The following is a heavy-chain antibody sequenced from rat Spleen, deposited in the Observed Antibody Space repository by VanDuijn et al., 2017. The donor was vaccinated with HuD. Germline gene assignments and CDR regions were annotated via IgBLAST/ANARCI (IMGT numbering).Heavy chain of an antibody. CDR1: GFTFNNYW. Sequence: EVQLVESGGGLVQPGRSLKLSCVASGFTFNNYWMTWIRQAPGKGLEWVASITNTGRSTYYPDSVRGRFAISRDTAKNTLYLQMSSLRSEDTATYYCTRGAFYIYLGQGVMVTVSS. J-gene: IGHJ2*01. CDR2: ITNTGRST. D-gene: IGHD1-9*01. V-gene: IGHV5-31*01. CDR3: TRGAFYIY.